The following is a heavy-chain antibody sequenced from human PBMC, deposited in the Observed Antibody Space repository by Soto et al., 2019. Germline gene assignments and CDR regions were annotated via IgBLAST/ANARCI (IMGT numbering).Heavy chain of an antibody. CDR2: INHSGST. CDR1: GGSFSGYY. CDR3: GRSSIAARRADPHFDY. V-gene: IGHV4-34*01. Sequence: SETLSLTCAVYGGSFSGYYWRWSRQPPGRGLEGRGEINHSGSTNYNPPLKRRGTISVETSKNQFSLKLSTVTAADTAAFYFGRSSIAARRADPHFDYWGQGTLVTVSS. D-gene: IGHD6-6*01. J-gene: IGHJ4*02.